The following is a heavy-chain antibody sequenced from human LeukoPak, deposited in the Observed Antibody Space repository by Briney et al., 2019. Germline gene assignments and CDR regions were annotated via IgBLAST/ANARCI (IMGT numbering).Heavy chain of an antibody. D-gene: IGHD4-17*01. J-gene: IGHJ4*02. Sequence: GGSLRLSCAASGFIFSNYAMHWVRQAPGKGLEYVSAVSGNGGSTYYANSVKGRFSISRDNSKNTLDLQMGSLRAEDTAVYYCARGRYYGDYVSYWGQGTLVAVSS. CDR1: GFIFSNYA. CDR3: ARGRYYGDYVSY. CDR2: VSGNGGST. V-gene: IGHV3-64*01.